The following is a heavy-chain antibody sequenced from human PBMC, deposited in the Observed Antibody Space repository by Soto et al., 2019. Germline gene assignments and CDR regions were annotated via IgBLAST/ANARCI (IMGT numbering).Heavy chain of an antibody. CDR2: IYSGGST. CDR3: ARALLPHDAFDI. V-gene: IGHV3-66*01. Sequence: PVGSHRHSSTASGFTGISNYMSWVRQAPGKGLEWVSVIYSGGSTYYADSVKGRFTISRDNSKNTLYLQMNSLRAEDTAVYYCARALLPHDAFDIWGQGTMVTVSS. CDR1: GFTGISNY. J-gene: IGHJ3*02.